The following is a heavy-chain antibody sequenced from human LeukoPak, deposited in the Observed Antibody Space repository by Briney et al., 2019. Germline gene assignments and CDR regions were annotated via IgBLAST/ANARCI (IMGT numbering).Heavy chain of an antibody. CDR3: ASPRSGYRYTFDY. D-gene: IGHD3-22*01. Sequence: SGTLSLTCAVSAASISNYYWSWIRQAPGKGLEWIGYISTSGSTNYNPSLKSRVSISLDTSKNRFSLNLNFVTAADTAVYYCASPRSGYRYTFDYWGQGALVTVSS. V-gene: IGHV4-4*09. J-gene: IGHJ4*02. CDR1: AASISNYY. CDR2: ISTSGST.